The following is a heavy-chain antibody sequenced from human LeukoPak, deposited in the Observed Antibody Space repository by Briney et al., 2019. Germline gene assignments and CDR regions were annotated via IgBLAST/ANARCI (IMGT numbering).Heavy chain of an antibody. CDR2: MNPINGNT. CDR3: ARSTVVTGFDY. CDR1: GFTFTSYD. Sequence: GASVKVSCKASGFTFTSYDINWVRQATGQGLEWMGWMNPINGNTGYAQKFQGRVTITRDTSASTAYMELSSLRSEDTAVYYCARSTVVTGFDYWGQGTLVTVSS. V-gene: IGHV1-8*01. D-gene: IGHD4-23*01. J-gene: IGHJ4*02.